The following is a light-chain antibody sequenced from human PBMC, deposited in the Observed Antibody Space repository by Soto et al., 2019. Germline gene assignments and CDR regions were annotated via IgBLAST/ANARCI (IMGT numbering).Light chain of an antibody. J-gene: IGKJ2*01. Sequence: EIVLTQSPGTLSLSPGERATLSCRASQSVSSSYLAWYQQKPGQAPRLLIYAASRRATGIPDRFSGSGSATEYTLTISRLEPEDFAVYYCQQQGTFGQGTKLEIK. CDR1: QSVSSSY. CDR3: QQQGT. V-gene: IGKV3-20*01. CDR2: AAS.